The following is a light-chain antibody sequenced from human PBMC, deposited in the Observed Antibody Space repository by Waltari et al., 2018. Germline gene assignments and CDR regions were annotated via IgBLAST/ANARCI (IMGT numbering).Light chain of an antibody. CDR3: QQYNRWPPLT. Sequence: EIVMSQSPATLSVSPGERATLSCWASQSISSNLAWYQQKSGQAPRLLIFGASTTATGIPARFSGSGSGTEFTLTISGLQSEDSAVYYCQQYNRWPPLTFGGGTKVEIK. CDR1: QSISSN. CDR2: GAS. J-gene: IGKJ4*01. V-gene: IGKV3D-15*01.